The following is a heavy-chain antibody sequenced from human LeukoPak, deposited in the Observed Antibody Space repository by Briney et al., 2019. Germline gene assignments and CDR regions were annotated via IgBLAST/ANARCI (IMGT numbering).Heavy chain of an antibody. CDR2: INSDGSST. Sequence: GGSLRLSCAASGFTFSRYWIHWVRQAPGKGLVWVARINSDGSSTNYADSVKGRFTISRDNAKNTLYLQMNSLRAEDTAVYYCARDYFRIFDYWGQGTLVTVSS. CDR3: ARDYFRIFDY. CDR1: GFTFSRYW. V-gene: IGHV3-74*01. J-gene: IGHJ4*02. D-gene: IGHD3-3*01.